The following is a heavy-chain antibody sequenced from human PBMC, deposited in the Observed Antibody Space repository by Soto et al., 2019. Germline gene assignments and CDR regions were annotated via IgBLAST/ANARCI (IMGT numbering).Heavy chain of an antibody. Sequence: PGGSLRLSCAASGFTFSSYSMNWVRQAPGKGLEWVSSISSSSSYIYYADSVKGRFTISRDNAKNSLYLQMNSLRAEDTAVYYCASLDYSSSSIFDYWGQGTLVTVSS. V-gene: IGHV3-21*01. CDR3: ASLDYSSSSIFDY. CDR2: ISSSSSYI. CDR1: GFTFSSYS. D-gene: IGHD6-6*01. J-gene: IGHJ4*02.